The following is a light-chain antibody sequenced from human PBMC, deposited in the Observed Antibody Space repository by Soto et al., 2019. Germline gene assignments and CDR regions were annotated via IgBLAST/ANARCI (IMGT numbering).Light chain of an antibody. CDR1: QSVSNNY. J-gene: IGKJ1*01. V-gene: IGKV3D-20*02. CDR3: QQRSNWPWT. Sequence: EIVLTQSPDTLSLSPGERATLSCRASQSVSNNYLAWYQQKAGQAPRPLIYAASSRAPGVPDRFRGSGSGTDFSLTISRLEPEDFAVYYCQQRSNWPWTFGQGTKVDIK. CDR2: AAS.